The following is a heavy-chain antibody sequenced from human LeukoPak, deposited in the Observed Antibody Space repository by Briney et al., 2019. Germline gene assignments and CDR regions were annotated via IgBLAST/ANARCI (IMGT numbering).Heavy chain of an antibody. J-gene: IGHJ4*02. CDR1: GYTFTGYF. CDR2: INPNGGGT. Sequence: LAASVKVSCKASGYTFTGYFIHWVRQAPGQGLEWMAWINPNGGGTNYAQQFQGRVTMARDTSIGTVYMELSRLTSDDTAVYYCARRGSDDTFEYWGQGTLVTVSS. D-gene: IGHD3-10*01. CDR3: ARRGSDDTFEY. V-gene: IGHV1-2*03.